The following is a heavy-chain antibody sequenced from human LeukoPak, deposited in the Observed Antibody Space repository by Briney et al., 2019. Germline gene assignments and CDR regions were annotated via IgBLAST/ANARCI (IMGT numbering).Heavy chain of an antibody. D-gene: IGHD6-13*01. CDR3: ARGGYSSSWYCLDY. CDR2: IIPILGIA. CDR1: GGTFGSYA. J-gene: IGHJ4*02. V-gene: IGHV1-69*04. Sequence: SVKVSCKASGGTFGSYAISWVRQAPGQGLEWMGRIIPILGIANYAQKFQGRVTITADKSTSTAYMELSSLRSEDTAVYYCARGGYSSSWYCLDYWGQGTLVTVSS.